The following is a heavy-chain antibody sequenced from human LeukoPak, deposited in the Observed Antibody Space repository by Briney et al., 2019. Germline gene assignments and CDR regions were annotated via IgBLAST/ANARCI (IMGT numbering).Heavy chain of an antibody. CDR1: GFTFSSYS. J-gene: IGHJ4*02. CDR2: ISSSSSTI. V-gene: IGHV3-48*04. D-gene: IGHD2-2*01. Sequence: GGSLRLSCAASGFTFSSYSMNWVRQAPGKGLEWVSYISSSSSTIYYADSVKGRFTISRDNAKNSLYLQMNSLRAEDTAVYYCARVTRPRYCGSTSCPNELDYWGQGTLVTVSS. CDR3: ARVTRPRYCGSTSCPNELDY.